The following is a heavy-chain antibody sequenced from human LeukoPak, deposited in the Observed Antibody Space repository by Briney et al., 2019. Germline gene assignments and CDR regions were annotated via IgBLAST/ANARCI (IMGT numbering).Heavy chain of an antibody. Sequence: GASVKVSCKASGGTFSSYAISWVRQAPGQGLEWMGGIIPVFGTANYAQKFQGRVTITTDESTSTAYMELSSLRSEDTAVYYCASPEYYYDSSGLDYWGQGTLVTVSS. CDR1: GGTFSSYA. V-gene: IGHV1-69*05. CDR2: IIPVFGTA. D-gene: IGHD3-22*01. CDR3: ASPEYYYDSSGLDY. J-gene: IGHJ4*02.